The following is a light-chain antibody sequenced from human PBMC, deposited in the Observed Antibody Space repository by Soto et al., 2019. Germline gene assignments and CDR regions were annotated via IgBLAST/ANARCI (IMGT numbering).Light chain of an antibody. V-gene: IGKV3-20*01. J-gene: IGKJ3*01. CDR1: QRVSSTY. CDR3: QQDGSSPPFS. CDR2: GAS. Sequence: EIVLTQSPGTLSLSPGERATLSCRASQRVSSTYLAWYQQKPGQAPRLLIYGASNRATGIPDRLSGGVSGTDFTLTISRLEPEDFAVYYCQQDGSSPPFSFGPGTTVEIK.